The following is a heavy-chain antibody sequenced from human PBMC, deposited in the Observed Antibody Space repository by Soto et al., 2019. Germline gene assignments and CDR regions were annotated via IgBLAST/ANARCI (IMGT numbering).Heavy chain of an antibody. J-gene: IGHJ6*02. V-gene: IGHV3-23*01. CDR2: ITGSGGYT. D-gene: IGHD3-9*01. CDR3: AKERYYDILTGPENYYYHYGMDV. CDR1: GFTFSSYA. Sequence: EVQLLESGGGLVQPGGSLRLSCAASGFTFSSYAMSWVRQAPGKGLEWVSDITGSGGYTFYADSVTGRFTISRDNSQNTLYLQMSSLRAEDTAVYYCAKERYYDILTGPENYYYHYGMDVWGQGTTVTVSS.